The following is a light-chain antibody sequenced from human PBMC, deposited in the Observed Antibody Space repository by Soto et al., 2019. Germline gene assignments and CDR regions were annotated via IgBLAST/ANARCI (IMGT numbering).Light chain of an antibody. J-gene: IGLJ2*01. CDR1: SSDVGCYNY. CDR2: DVS. CDR3: SSYTSSSTLVV. Sequence: QSALTQPASVSGSPGPSITITCTGTSSDVGCYNYVSWYQQHPGKAPKLMIYDVSNRPSGVSNRFSGSKSGNTASLTISGHQSEDEADYYCSSYTSSSTLVVFGGGTQLTVL. V-gene: IGLV2-14*01.